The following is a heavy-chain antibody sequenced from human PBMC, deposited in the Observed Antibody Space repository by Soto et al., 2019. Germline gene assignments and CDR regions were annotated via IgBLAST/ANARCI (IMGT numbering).Heavy chain of an antibody. V-gene: IGHV1-69*01. CDR1: GGTFSSYA. Sequence: QVQLVQSGAEVKKPGSSVKVSCKASGGTFSSYAISWVRQAPGQGLEWMGGIIPIFGTANYAQKFQGRVTITADESTSTAYMELSSLRSEDTAVYYCARDLTTYGSGSYSVYYYYGMDVWGQGTTVTVSS. CDR2: IIPIFGTA. D-gene: IGHD3-10*01. J-gene: IGHJ6*02. CDR3: ARDLTTYGSGSYSVYYYYGMDV.